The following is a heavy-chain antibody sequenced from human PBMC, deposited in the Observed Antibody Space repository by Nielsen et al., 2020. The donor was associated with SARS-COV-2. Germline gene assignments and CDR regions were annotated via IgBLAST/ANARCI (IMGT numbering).Heavy chain of an antibody. CDR3: ARLRDDGYYFDTGPYDY. CDR1: GFIFSRYG. J-gene: IGHJ4*02. Sequence: GESLKISCAASGFIFSRYGMHWVRQAPGKGLEWVANIWFDGTNEYIADSVKGRFTVSRDNPKNTLYLQMNSLRAEDTAVYYCARLRDDGYYFDTGPYDYWGQGTPVNVSS. V-gene: IGHV3-33*08. CDR2: IWFDGTNE. D-gene: IGHD2/OR15-2a*01.